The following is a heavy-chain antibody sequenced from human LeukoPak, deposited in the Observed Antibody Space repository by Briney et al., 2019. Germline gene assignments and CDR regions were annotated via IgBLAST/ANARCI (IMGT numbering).Heavy chain of an antibody. Sequence: ASVKVSCKASGYTFTGYYMHWVRQAPGQGLEWMGWINPNSGGTNYAQKFQGRVTMTRDTSISTAYMELSRLRSDDTAVYYCARARIAAAPSGWFDPWGQGTLVTVSS. D-gene: IGHD6-13*01. CDR3: ARARIAAAPSGWFDP. J-gene: IGHJ5*02. CDR2: INPNSGGT. V-gene: IGHV1-2*02. CDR1: GYTFTGYY.